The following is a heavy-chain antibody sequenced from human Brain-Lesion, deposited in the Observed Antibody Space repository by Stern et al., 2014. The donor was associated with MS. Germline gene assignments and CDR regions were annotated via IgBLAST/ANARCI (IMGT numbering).Heavy chain of an antibody. D-gene: IGHD1-26*01. J-gene: IGHJ4*02. V-gene: IGHV1-24*01. CDR1: GYTLTELS. Sequence: QDQLVQSGAEVKKPGASVKVSCKVSGYTLTELSMHWVRQAPRKGLEWMGGFDPEDGETIYAQKFHGRVTMTEDTSTDTAYMELSSLRSEDTAVYYCATLSPGAGGNYYRHFDYWGQGTLVTVSS. CDR3: ATLSPGAGGNYYRHFDY. CDR2: FDPEDGET.